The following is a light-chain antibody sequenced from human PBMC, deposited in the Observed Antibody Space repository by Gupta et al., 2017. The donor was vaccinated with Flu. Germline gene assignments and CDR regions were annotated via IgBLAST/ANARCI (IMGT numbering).Light chain of an antibody. V-gene: IGLV2-11*01. CDR3: CSYAGSYTWV. CDR2: AVS. J-gene: IGLJ3*02. Sequence: QSALTQPRPVSGSPGQSVTISCTGSSSDVGDYDYLSWYQQHPGTAPKLLIYAVSKRPSGVPDRFSGSKSGNTASLTISGLQPEDETDYYCCSYAGSYTWVFGGGTKVTV. CDR1: SSDVGDYDY.